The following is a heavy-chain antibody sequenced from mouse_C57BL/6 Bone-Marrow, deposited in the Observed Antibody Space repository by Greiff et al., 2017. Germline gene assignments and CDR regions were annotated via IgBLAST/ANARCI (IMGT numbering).Heavy chain of an antibody. Sequence: EVMLVESGGGLVKPGGSLKLSCAASGFTFSDYGMHWVRQAPEKGLEWVAYISSGSSTIYYADTVKGRFTISSDNAKNTLFLQMTSLRSEDTAMYYCANSNLDYWGQGTTLTVSS. CDR1: GFTFSDYG. D-gene: IGHD2-5*01. CDR3: ANSNLDY. J-gene: IGHJ2*01. CDR2: ISSGSSTI. V-gene: IGHV5-17*01.